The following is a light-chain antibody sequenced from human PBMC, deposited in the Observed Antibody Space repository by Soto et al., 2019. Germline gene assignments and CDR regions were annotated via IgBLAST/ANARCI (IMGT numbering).Light chain of an antibody. CDR2: NNN. J-gene: IGLJ3*02. CDR3: AVWDDSLDGWV. Sequence: QSVLTQPPSASGTPGQRVTISCSGSSSNIGSHVVYWYQQLAGTAPKLLMYNNNQRPSGVPDRFSGSTSGTSASLAISGLQSEDEADYYCAVWDDSLDGWVFGGGTKLTVL. V-gene: IGLV1-44*01. CDR1: SSNIGSHV.